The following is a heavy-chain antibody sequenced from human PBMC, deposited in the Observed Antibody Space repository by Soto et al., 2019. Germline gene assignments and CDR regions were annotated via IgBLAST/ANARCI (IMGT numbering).Heavy chain of an antibody. J-gene: IGHJ4*02. CDR2: ISSHGHST. V-gene: IGHV3-64D*06. CDR3: GKGGGVLTAILDY. D-gene: IGHD2-21*02. Sequence: WGSLRLSCSAFEFTFSNYAIRCGRQSPLRCREYVSAISSHGHSTYYVDSVTGRFTISRDNSNNTLYLQMSSLTAEDTAVYYCGKGGGVLTAILDYWGQGTLVTVSS. CDR1: EFTFSNYA.